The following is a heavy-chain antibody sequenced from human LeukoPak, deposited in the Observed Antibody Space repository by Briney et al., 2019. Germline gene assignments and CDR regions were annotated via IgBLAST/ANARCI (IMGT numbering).Heavy chain of an antibody. Sequence: ASVKVSCKASGYTFTSYGISWVRQAPGQGLEWMGWISAYNGNTHYAQKFQGRVTMTTDTSTNTVYMELRSLRSDDTAVYYCARLPGGDYFDYWGQGTLVTVSS. D-gene: IGHD2-2*01. CDR3: ARLPGGDYFDY. CDR2: ISAYNGNT. CDR1: GYTFTSYG. V-gene: IGHV1-18*01. J-gene: IGHJ4*02.